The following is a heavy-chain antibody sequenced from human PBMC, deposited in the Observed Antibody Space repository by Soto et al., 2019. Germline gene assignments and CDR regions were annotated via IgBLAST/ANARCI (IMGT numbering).Heavy chain of an antibody. CDR1: GFTFSSYA. Sequence: QVQLVESGGGVVQPGRSLRLSCAASGFTFSSYAMHWVRQAQGKGLEWVAVISYDGSNKYYADSVKGRFTISRDNSKNQLYVQMNSLRAEDTAVYYCARDWYSGSYLDYWGQGTLVTVST. CDR3: ARDWYSGSYLDY. J-gene: IGHJ4*02. CDR2: ISYDGSNK. V-gene: IGHV3-30-3*01. D-gene: IGHD1-26*01.